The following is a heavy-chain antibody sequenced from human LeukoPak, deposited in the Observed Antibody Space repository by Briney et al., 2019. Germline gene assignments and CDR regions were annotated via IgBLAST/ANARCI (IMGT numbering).Heavy chain of an antibody. CDR3: ARRDCSGATCGWFDP. J-gene: IGHJ5*02. V-gene: IGHV1-18*01. Sequence: ASVKVSCKASGYTFTSYGISWVRQAPGQGLEWTGWISAYNGNTNYAQKFQGRVTMTRDTSTGTVYMELSSLRSEDTAVYYCARRDCSGATCGWFDPWGQGTLVTVSS. D-gene: IGHD2-15*01. CDR2: ISAYNGNT. CDR1: GYTFTSYG.